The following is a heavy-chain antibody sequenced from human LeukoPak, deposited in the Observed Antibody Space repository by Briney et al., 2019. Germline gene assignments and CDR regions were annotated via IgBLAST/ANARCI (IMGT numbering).Heavy chain of an antibody. CDR2: ISSSSSYI. D-gene: IGHD2-15*01. Sequence: GGSLRLSCAASGFTFSSYSMNWVRQAPGKGLEWVSSISSSSSYIYYADSVQGRFTISRDNAKNSLYLQMNSLRAEDTAVYYCATSARTYLGSSLDYWGQGTLVTVSS. CDR3: ATSARTYLGSSLDY. CDR1: GFTFSSYS. V-gene: IGHV3-21*01. J-gene: IGHJ4*02.